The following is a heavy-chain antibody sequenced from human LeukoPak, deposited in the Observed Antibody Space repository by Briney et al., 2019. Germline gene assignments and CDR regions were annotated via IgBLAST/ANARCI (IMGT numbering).Heavy chain of an antibody. CDR3: ARPTGGYCGGDCYNYYGMDV. V-gene: IGHV1-69*04. D-gene: IGHD2-21*02. CDR2: IIPILGIA. CDR1: GYTFTSYD. Sequence: GASVKVSCKASGYTFTSYDISWVRQAPGQGLEWMGRIIPILGIANYAQKFQGRVTITADKSTSTAYMELSSLRSEDTAVYYCARPTGGYCGGDCYNYYGMDVWGQGTTVTVSS. J-gene: IGHJ6*02.